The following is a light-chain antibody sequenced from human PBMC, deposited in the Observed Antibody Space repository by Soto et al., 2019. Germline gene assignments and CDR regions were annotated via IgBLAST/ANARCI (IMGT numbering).Light chain of an antibody. CDR2: GAS. Sequence: EIVMTQSPATLSVSPGERATLSCRASQSVSSNLAWYQQKPGQAPRLLIYGASSRATGIPARFSGSVSGTEFTLTISSLQSEDFAVYYCQQYHNWLWTFGQATKVDIK. J-gene: IGKJ1*01. V-gene: IGKV3-15*01. CDR1: QSVSSN. CDR3: QQYHNWLWT.